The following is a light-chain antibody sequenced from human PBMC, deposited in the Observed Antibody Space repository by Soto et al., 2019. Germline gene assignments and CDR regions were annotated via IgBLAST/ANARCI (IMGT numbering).Light chain of an antibody. CDR1: SSDVGRYNF. Sequence: QSALTQPASESGSPGQSISISCTGTSSDVGRYNFVSWYQQRPGKAPKLIIYDVANRPSGISNRFSGSKSGNTASLTISGLQAEDEADYYCSSYTGSTSLVYVFGTGTKVTVL. CDR2: DVA. CDR3: SSYTGSTSLVYV. J-gene: IGLJ1*01. V-gene: IGLV2-14*03.